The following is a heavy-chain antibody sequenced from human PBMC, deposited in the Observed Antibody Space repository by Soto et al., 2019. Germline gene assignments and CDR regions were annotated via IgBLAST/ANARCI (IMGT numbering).Heavy chain of an antibody. J-gene: IGHJ4*02. CDR3: ASGDCSGGRCYSDFDF. CDR1: GDTFTDHT. CDR2: SVPTLGMA. Sequence: QVHLVQSGAEVKKPGSSVKVSCKASGDTFTDHTVTWVRQAPGQGLEWMGRSVPTLGMANYAQTFPGRVTITADTSMTTAYLELNGLTSDDSAVYYCASGDCSGGRCYSDFDFWGQGTLVTVYS. V-gene: IGHV1-69*02. D-gene: IGHD2-15*01.